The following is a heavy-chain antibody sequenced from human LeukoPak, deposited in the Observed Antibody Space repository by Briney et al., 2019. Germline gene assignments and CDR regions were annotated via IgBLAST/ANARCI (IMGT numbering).Heavy chain of an antibody. CDR1: GLTFSSYA. D-gene: IGHD3-22*01. V-gene: IGHV4-59*01. J-gene: IGHJ4*02. Sequence: GSLRLSCVASGLTFSSYAMNWIRQPPGKGLEWIGYIYYSGSTNYNPSLKSRVTISVDTSKNQFSLKLSSVTAADTAVYYCAGYDYYDSSGTFDYWGQGTLVTVSS. CDR2: IYYSGST. CDR3: AGYDYYDSSGTFDY.